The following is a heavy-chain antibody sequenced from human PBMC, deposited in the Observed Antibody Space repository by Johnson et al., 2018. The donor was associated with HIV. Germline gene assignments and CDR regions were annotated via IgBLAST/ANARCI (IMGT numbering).Heavy chain of an antibody. V-gene: IGHV3-15*05. CDR3: AKGQSSGYPKDAFDI. D-gene: IGHD3-22*01. J-gene: IGHJ3*02. Sequence: VQLVESGGGLVKPGGSLRLSCAVSGFTFSDAWMSWVRQAPGKGLEWVGRIKRKSDGETTDYAAPVKGRFTISRDDSKTTLYLQMNSLRAEDTAMYYCAKGQSSGYPKDAFDIWGRGTIVTISS. CDR1: GFTFSDAW. CDR2: IKRKSDGETT.